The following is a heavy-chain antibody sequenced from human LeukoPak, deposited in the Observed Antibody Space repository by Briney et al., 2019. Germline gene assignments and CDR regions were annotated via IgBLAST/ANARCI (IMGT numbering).Heavy chain of an antibody. J-gene: IGHJ4*02. CDR3: ARLGSSWSFDY. V-gene: IGHV3-33*01. D-gene: IGHD6-13*01. Sequence: PGRSLRLSCAASGFTFSSYGMNWVRQAPGKGLEWVAVIWYDGSNKYYGDSVKGRFTISRDNSKNTVSLQMNSLRVGDTAVYYCARLGSSWSFDYWGQGTLVTVSS. CDR1: GFTFSSYG. CDR2: IWYDGSNK.